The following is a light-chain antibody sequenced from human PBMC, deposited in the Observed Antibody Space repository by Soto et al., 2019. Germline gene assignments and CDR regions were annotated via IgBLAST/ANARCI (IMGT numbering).Light chain of an antibody. CDR3: SSYSSSTVRYV. J-gene: IGLJ1*01. V-gene: IGLV2-14*01. CDR2: EVS. Sequence: QSVLTQPASVSGSPGQSITMYCTGTSSDVGSYDFVSWYQQHPGKAPKLLIYEVSNRPSGVSARFSGSKSDNRASLTISRLQAADEADYFCSSYSSSTVRYVFGTGTKLTVL. CDR1: SSDVGSYDF.